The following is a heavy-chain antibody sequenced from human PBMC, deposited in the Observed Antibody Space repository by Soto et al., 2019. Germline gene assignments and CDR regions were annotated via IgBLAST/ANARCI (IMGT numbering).Heavy chain of an antibody. D-gene: IGHD5-12*01. CDR3: ARVRSGYDHDAFDI. J-gene: IGHJ3*02. V-gene: IGHV4-59*01. Sequence: SETLSLTCTASGGSISSNYWSWIRQPPGKGLEWTGYIYYSGSTNYNPSLKSRVTISVDTSKNQFSLKLSSVTAADTAVYYCARVRSGYDHDAFDIWGQGTMVTVSS. CDR2: IYYSGST. CDR1: GGSISSNY.